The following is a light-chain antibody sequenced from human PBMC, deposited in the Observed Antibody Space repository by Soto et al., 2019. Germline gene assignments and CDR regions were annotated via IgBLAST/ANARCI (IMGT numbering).Light chain of an antibody. CDR3: QQYGRSPPFS. V-gene: IGKV3-20*01. CDR2: GAS. Sequence: ELVLTQSPGTLSLSPGERATLSCRASQSVSSSYSAWYQQKPGQPPRLLIYGASSRATGIPDRFGGSGSGTDFTLTISRLEPEDFAVYFCQQYGRSPPFSFGQGTKVEIK. CDR1: QSVSSSY. J-gene: IGKJ2*01.